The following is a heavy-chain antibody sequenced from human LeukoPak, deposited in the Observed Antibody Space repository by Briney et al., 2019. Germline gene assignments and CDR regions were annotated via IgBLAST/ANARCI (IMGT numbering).Heavy chain of an antibody. J-gene: IGHJ4*02. V-gene: IGHV3-23*01. CDR2: INGGDYST. CDR3: ATANPTPRGINFDA. Sequence: GGSLRLSCAASGFTFRTSAMSWVRQAPAKGLQWVSSINGGDYSTYYADSVKGRFTISRDSSKNILYLQMNSLRTDDTAMYYCATANPTPRGINFDAWGQGTLVTVSS. CDR1: GFTFRTSA. D-gene: IGHD3-10*01.